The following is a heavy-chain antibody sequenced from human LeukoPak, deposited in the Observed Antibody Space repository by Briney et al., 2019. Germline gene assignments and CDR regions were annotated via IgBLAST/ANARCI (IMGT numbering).Heavy chain of an antibody. CDR2: IYYSGST. Sequence: SETLSLTCTVSGGSISSSSYCWGWIRQPPGKGMEWIGSIYYSGSTYYNPSLKSRVTISVDTSKNQFSLKLSSVTAADTAVYYCARVPTVYGGNSNYFDYWGQGTLVTVSS. CDR3: ARVPTVYGGNSNYFDY. CDR1: GGSISSSSYC. J-gene: IGHJ4*02. D-gene: IGHD4-23*01. V-gene: IGHV4-39*01.